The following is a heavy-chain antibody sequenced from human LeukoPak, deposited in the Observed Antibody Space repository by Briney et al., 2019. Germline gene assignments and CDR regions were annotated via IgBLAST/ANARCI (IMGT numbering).Heavy chain of an antibody. Sequence: GGSLRLSCAASGFNFANHAMSWVRQTPGKGLEWVSAISGGGDITYYADSVTGRFTISRDNSKDTLFLQMHSLRPGDTAVFYCARDQYDTWSRRGNFDSWGQGTLVIVSS. CDR1: GFNFANHA. CDR3: ARDQYDTWSRRGNFDS. D-gene: IGHD3/OR15-3a*01. V-gene: IGHV3-23*01. CDR2: ISGGGDIT. J-gene: IGHJ4*02.